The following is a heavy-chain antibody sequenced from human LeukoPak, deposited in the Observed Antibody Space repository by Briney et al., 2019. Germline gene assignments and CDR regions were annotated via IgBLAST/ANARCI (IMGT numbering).Heavy chain of an antibody. CDR3: ARDIAAAGTGDY. J-gene: IGHJ4*02. CDR1: GGSISSYY. D-gene: IGHD6-13*01. Sequence: PSETLSLTCTVSGGSISSYYWSWIRQPPGKGLGWIGYIYYSGSTNYNPSLKSRVTISVDTSKNQFSLKLSSVTAADTAVYYCARDIAAAGTGDYWGQGTLITVSS. V-gene: IGHV4-59*01. CDR2: IYYSGST.